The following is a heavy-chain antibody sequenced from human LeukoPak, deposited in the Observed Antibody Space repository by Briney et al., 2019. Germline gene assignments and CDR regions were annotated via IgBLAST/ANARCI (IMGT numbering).Heavy chain of an antibody. CDR1: GFTFSSYA. CDR2: IYSGGST. V-gene: IGHV3-53*01. CDR3: ARTYDSSDYFDY. Sequence: GGSLRLSCTASGFTFSSYAMSWVRQGPGKGLEWVSVIYSGGSTYYADSVKGRFTISRDNSKNTLYLQMNSLRAEDTAVYYCARTYDSSDYFDYWGQGTLVTVSS. D-gene: IGHD3-22*01. J-gene: IGHJ4*02.